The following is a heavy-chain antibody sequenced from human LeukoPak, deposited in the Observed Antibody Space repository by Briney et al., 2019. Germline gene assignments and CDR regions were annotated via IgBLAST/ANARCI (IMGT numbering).Heavy chain of an antibody. CDR3: ARDFEDCSGGSCYSGAGYYYYMDV. CDR2: INSSGGST. V-gene: IGHV1-46*01. D-gene: IGHD2-15*01. CDR1: GYTFIRYY. Sequence: GASVKVSCKASGYTFIRYYMHWVRQAPGQGLEWMGIINSSGGSTSYAQKFQGRVTMTRDTSTSTVYMELSSLRSEDTAVYYCARDFEDCSGGSCYSGAGYYYYMDVWGKGTTVTISS. J-gene: IGHJ6*03.